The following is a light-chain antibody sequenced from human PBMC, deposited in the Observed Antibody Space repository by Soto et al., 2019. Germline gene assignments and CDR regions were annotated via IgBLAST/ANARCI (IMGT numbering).Light chain of an antibody. CDR2: GAS. J-gene: IGKJ5*01. CDR3: QQYGSSIT. V-gene: IGKV3-20*01. Sequence: EIVLTQSPGTLSLSPGERDTISCRDSQSVSSSYLAWYQQKPGQAPRLLIYGASSRATGIPDRFSGSGSGTDFTLTISRLEPEDFAVYYCQQYGSSITFGQGTRLEIK. CDR1: QSVSSSY.